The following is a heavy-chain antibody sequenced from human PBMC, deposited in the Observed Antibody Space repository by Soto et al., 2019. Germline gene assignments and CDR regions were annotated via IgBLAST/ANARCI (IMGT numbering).Heavy chain of an antibody. CDR2: INAGNGNT. D-gene: IGHD2-21*02. CDR3: ARSIVVVTALDY. V-gene: IGHV1-3*05. Sequence: QVQLVQSGAEEXXPGASVKVSCKASGYTFTSYAMHWVRQAPGQRLEWMGWINAGNGNTKYSQKSQGRVTITRDTSASTAYMELSSLRSEDTAVYYCARSIVVVTALDYWGQGTLVTVSS. J-gene: IGHJ4*02. CDR1: GYTFTSYA.